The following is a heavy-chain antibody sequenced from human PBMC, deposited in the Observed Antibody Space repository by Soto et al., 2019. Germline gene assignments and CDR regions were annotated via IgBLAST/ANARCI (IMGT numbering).Heavy chain of an antibody. J-gene: IGHJ6*02. D-gene: IGHD2-15*01. CDR2: IYYAENT. CDR3: ARHDAVPKLQNGMGG. CDR1: VGSVTGYY. Sequence: QVQLQESGPAQLKPSETLSLASTVFVGSVTGYYWRSILQAPVRGLEWIGYIYYAENTLYTPSISSRGNNSIDTPKNQFFLKLSSVTAADTGVYFCARHDAVPKLQNGMGGWGQGTKVTVSS. V-gene: IGHV4-59*02.